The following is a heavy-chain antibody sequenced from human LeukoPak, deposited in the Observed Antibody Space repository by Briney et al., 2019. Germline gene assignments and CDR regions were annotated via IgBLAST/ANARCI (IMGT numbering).Heavy chain of an antibody. CDR1: GGSFSGYY. CDR3: ARILHSSSSCVGWFDP. D-gene: IGHD6-6*01. V-gene: IGHV4-34*01. Sequence: SEALSLTCAVYGGSFSGYYWSWIRQPPGKGLEWIGEINHSGSTNYNPSLKSRVTISVDTSKNQFSLKLSSVTAADTAVYYCARILHSSSSCVGWFDPWGQGTLVTVSS. CDR2: INHSGST. J-gene: IGHJ5*02.